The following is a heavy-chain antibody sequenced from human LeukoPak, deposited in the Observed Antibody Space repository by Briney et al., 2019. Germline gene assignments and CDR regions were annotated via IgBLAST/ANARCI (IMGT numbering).Heavy chain of an antibody. Sequence: SETLSLTCAVYGGSFSGYYWSWIRQPPGKGLEWIGEINHSGSTNYNPSLKSRVTISVDTSKNQFSLKLSSVTAADTAVYYCARALHTAVATYYDSSGLDYWGQGTLVTVSS. D-gene: IGHD3-22*01. J-gene: IGHJ4*02. CDR3: ARALHTAVATYYDSSGLDY. CDR2: INHSGST. V-gene: IGHV4-34*01. CDR1: GGSFSGYY.